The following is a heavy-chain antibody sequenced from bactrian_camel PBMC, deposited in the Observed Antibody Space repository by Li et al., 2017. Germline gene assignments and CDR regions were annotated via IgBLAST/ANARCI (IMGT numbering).Heavy chain of an antibody. V-gene: IGHV3S53*01. CDR1: GISLRSAFC. CDR2: IEGDDII. Sequence: HVQLVESGGGSVQAGESLRLSCAGTGISLRSAFCVGWFRQTPGQEREGVATIEGDDIIRYADSAKGRFTISKDNAKNTLYLQMNSLEPEDTATYYCAADLRGRRSEGDCNTRPELFPYLGLGTQVTV. D-gene: IGHD1*01. J-gene: IGHJ4*01.